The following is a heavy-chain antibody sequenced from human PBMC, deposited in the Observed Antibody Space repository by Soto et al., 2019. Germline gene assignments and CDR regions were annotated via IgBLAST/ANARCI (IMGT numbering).Heavy chain of an antibody. J-gene: IGHJ4*02. CDR3: EKDLSPWLGFGLCH. D-gene: IGHD3-3*01. CDR2: TSGAADTT. CDR1: GFTFSTYA. V-gene: IGHV3-23*01. Sequence: EVQLLESGGGSVQPGGSLRLSCAGSGFTFSTYAMSWVRQAPGKGLEWVSATSGAADTTYYAASVEGRFTSSRDNSKNTLYLQMNSLRAEDMAVYYCEKDLSPWLGFGLCHWGQGTLVTVSP.